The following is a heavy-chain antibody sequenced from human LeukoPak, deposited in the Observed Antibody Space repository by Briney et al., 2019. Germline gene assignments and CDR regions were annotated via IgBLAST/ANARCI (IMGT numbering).Heavy chain of an antibody. J-gene: IGHJ4*02. D-gene: IGHD6-19*01. Sequence: PSDTLSLTCTVSGGSISSSSYYWGWLRQPPGKGLEWIGSIYYSGSTYYNPSLKSRVTTSVDTSKNQFSLKLSSVTAADTAVYYCARERYSSGCPDYWGQGTLVTVSS. CDR2: IYYSGST. V-gene: IGHV4-39*02. CDR3: ARERYSSGCPDY. CDR1: GGSISSSSYY.